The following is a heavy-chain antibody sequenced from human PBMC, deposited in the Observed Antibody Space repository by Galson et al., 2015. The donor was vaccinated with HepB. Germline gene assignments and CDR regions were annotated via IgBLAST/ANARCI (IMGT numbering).Heavy chain of an antibody. CDR3: ARINVLLWFGEPLSSGMDV. J-gene: IGHJ6*02. D-gene: IGHD3-10*01. V-gene: IGHV3-21*01. Sequence: SLRLSCAASGFTFSSYSMNWVRQAPGKGLEWVSSISSSSSYIYYADSVKGRFTISRDNAKNSLYLQMNSLRAEDTAVYYCARINVLLWFGEPLSSGMDVWGQGTTVTVSS. CDR1: GFTFSSYS. CDR2: ISSSSSYI.